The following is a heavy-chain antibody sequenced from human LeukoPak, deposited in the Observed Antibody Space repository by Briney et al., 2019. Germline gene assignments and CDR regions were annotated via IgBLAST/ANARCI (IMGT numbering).Heavy chain of an antibody. J-gene: IGHJ2*01. CDR2: IIPIFGTA. V-gene: IGHV1-69*01. D-gene: IGHD4-23*01. Sequence: ASVNVSCKASGGTFSSYAISWVRQAPGQGLEWMGGIIPIFGTANYAQKFQGRVTITADESTSTAYMELSSLRSEDTAGYYCARDGSYYGGNPRGRYFDLWGRGTLVTVSS. CDR3: ARDGSYYGGNPRGRYFDL. CDR1: GGTFSSYA.